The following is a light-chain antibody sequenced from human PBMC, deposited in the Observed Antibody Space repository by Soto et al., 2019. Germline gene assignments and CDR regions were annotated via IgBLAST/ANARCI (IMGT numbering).Light chain of an antibody. CDR3: LSFDSSLSVV. CDR1: SSNIGAGYD. CDR2: GNT. J-gene: IGLJ2*01. V-gene: IGLV1-40*01. Sequence: QSVLTQPPSVSGAPGQRVTISCTGSSSNIGAGYDVHWYQQLPGRAPKLLIYGNTNRPSGVPDRFSGSKSGTSASLAITGLHAEDEADYYCLSFDSSLSVVFGGRTKVTVL.